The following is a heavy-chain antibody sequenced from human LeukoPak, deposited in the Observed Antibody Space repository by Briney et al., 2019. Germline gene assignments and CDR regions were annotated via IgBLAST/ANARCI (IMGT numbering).Heavy chain of an antibody. Sequence: GESLKISCKGSGYSFTSYWIGWVRQMPGKGLEWIGIIYPCDSDTRYSPSFQGQVTISADKSISTAYLQWSSLKASDTAMYYCARLNEGYCSGGSCYRGLFDYWGQGTLVTVSS. J-gene: IGHJ4*02. CDR1: GYSFTSYW. CDR2: IYPCDSDT. CDR3: ARLNEGYCSGGSCYRGLFDY. V-gene: IGHV5-51*01. D-gene: IGHD2-15*01.